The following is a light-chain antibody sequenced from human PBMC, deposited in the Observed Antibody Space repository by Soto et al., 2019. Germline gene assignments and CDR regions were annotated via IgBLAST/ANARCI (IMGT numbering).Light chain of an antibody. CDR3: QQYDSHPYT. CDR2: KAS. J-gene: IGKJ2*01. Sequence: DIQMTQSPSTLSASVGDRVSITCRASQSISSWLAWYQQKPGKAPNLLIYKASSLESGVASRFSGSGSGTEFTLTISSLQPDDFATYYCQQYDSHPYTFGQGTKLEIK. CDR1: QSISSW. V-gene: IGKV1-5*03.